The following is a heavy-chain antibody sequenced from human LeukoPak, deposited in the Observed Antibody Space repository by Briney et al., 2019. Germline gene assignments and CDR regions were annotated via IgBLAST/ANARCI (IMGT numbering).Heavy chain of an antibody. D-gene: IGHD6-19*01. CDR3: ARAYKDRSLAGKKEFFQH. CDR2: ISWNSGTI. V-gene: IGHV3-9*01. CDR1: GFTFDNA. J-gene: IGHJ1*01. Sequence: GRSLRLSCAASGFTFDNAMNWVRQVPGKGLEWISLISWNSGTIGYADSVKGRFTISRDNANNFLYLQMNSLRAGDTALYYCARAYKDRSLAGKKEFFQHWGQGTLVTVSS.